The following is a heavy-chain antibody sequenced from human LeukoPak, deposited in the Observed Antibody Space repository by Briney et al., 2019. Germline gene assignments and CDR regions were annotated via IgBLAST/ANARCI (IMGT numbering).Heavy chain of an antibody. CDR2: IYYSGST. D-gene: IGHD6-13*01. Sequence: SETLSLTCTVSGGSIRSYYWEWIRQPPGKGLEWIGYIYYSGSTDYNPSLKSRVTLSVDTSKNQFSLRLSSVTAADTAVYYRARGEPSIASTGAPPFDLWGRGTLVTVSS. J-gene: IGHJ2*01. V-gene: IGHV4-59*01. CDR3: ARGEPSIASTGAPPFDL. CDR1: GGSIRSYY.